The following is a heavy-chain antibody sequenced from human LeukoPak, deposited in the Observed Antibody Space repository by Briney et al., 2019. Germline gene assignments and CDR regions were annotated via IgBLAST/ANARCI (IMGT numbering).Heavy chain of an antibody. J-gene: IGHJ4*02. D-gene: IGHD1-26*01. CDR2: IRSKAYGGTT. V-gene: IGHV3-49*03. Sequence: GGSLRLSCTASGFTFGDYAMSWFRQAPGKGLEWVGFIRSKAYGGTTEYAASVKGRFTISRDDSKSIAYLQMNSLKTEDTAVYYCTRVVVGATVWYFDYWGQGTLVAVSS. CDR3: TRVVVGATVWYFDY. CDR1: GFTFGDYA.